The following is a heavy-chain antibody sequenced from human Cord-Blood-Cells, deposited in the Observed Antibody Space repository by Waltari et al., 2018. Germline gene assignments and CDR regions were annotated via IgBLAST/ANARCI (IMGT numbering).Heavy chain of an antibody. CDR2: INHSGST. Sequence: QVQLQQWGAGLLKPSETLSLTCAVYGVSFSGYYWSWIRQPPGKGLEWIGEINHSGSTNYNPSLKSRVTISVDTSKNQFSLKLSSVTAADTAVYYCARGIQSYGSGSYYNYWGQGTLVTVSS. D-gene: IGHD3-10*01. J-gene: IGHJ4*02. V-gene: IGHV4-34*01. CDR1: GVSFSGYY. CDR3: ARGIQSYGSGSYYNY.